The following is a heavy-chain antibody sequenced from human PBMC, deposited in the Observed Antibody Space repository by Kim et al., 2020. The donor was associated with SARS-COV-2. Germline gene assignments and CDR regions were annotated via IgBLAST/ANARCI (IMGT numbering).Heavy chain of an antibody. CDR3: ARDSNGSGSYLNWFDP. V-gene: IGHV4-59*01. D-gene: IGHD3-10*01. J-gene: IGHJ5*02. CDR1: GGSISSYY. Sequence: SETLSLTCTVSGGSISSYYWSWIRQPPGKGLEWIGYIYYSGSTNYNPSLKSRVTISVDTSKNQFSLKLSSVTAADTAVYYCARDSNGSGSYLNWFDPWGQGTLVTVSS. CDR2: IYYSGST.